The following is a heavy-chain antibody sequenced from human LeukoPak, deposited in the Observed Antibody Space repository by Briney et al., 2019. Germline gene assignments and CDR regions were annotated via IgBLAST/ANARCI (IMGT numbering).Heavy chain of an antibody. J-gene: IGHJ4*02. CDR2: LYYSGST. CDR1: GNSVSGYY. Sequence: SETLSLTCTVSGNSVSGYYWTWIRQPPGKGLEWIGYLYYSGSTNYNPSLKSRVTISVDTSKNQFSLKLSSVTAADTAVYYCARDRPGIAAAGGVDWGQGTLVTVSS. D-gene: IGHD6-13*01. CDR3: ARDRPGIAAAGGVD. V-gene: IGHV4-59*02.